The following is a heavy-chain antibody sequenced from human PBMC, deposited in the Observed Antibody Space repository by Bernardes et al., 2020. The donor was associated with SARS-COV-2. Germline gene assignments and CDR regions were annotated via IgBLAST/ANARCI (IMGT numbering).Heavy chain of an antibody. V-gene: IGHV1-24*01. D-gene: IGHD2-15*01. CDR3: ATSPPYCSGGSCYFWFDP. CDR1: GYTLTELS. Sequence: ASEKVSCKVSGYTLTELSMHWVRQAPGKGLEWMGGFDPEDGETIYAQKFQGRVTMTEDTSTDTAYMELSSLRSEDTAVYYCATSPPYCSGGSCYFWFDPWGQGTLVTVSS. J-gene: IGHJ5*02. CDR2: FDPEDGET.